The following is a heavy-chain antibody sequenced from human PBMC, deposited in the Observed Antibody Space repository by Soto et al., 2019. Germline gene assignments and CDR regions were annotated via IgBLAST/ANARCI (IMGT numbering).Heavy chain of an antibody. D-gene: IGHD2-2*01. J-gene: IGHJ6*02. CDR1: GGSISSGGYY. CDR3: ARAQLLTGGYYYGMDV. Sequence: PSETLSLTCTVSGGSISSGGYYWSWIRQHPGKGLEWIGYIYYSGSTYYNPSLKSRVTISVDTSKNQFSLKLSSVTAADTAVYYCARAQLLTGGYYYGMDVWGQGTTVTVSS. CDR2: IYYSGST. V-gene: IGHV4-31*03.